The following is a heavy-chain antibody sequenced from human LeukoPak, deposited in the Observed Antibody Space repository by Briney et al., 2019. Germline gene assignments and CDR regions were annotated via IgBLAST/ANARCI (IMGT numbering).Heavy chain of an antibody. CDR1: GFTFSSYS. D-gene: IGHD6-13*01. V-gene: IGHV3-21*05. Sequence: GGSLRLSCAASGFTFSSYSMSWVRQAPGKGLEWVSYISSSSSDISYADSVKGRFTISRDNSKNTLYLQMNSLRAEDTAVYYCARITQQLYYYYGMDVWGQGTTVTVSS. CDR2: ISSSSSDI. J-gene: IGHJ6*02. CDR3: ARITQQLYYYYGMDV.